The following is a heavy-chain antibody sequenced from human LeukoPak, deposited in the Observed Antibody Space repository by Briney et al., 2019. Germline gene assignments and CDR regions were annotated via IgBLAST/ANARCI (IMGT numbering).Heavy chain of an antibody. D-gene: IGHD1-26*01. CDR2: IIGNGYST. CDR3: AKNRGAGSHYYYHMNV. J-gene: IGHJ6*03. V-gene: IGHV3-23*01. Sequence: GGSLRLSCAASGLTFRDYALSWVRQAPEKGLEWVSSIIGNGYSTYYADSVKGRFTISRDNSKNTLYLQMNSLRADDTAVYYCAKNRGAGSHYYYHMNVWGKGTTVTVSS. CDR1: GLTFRDYA.